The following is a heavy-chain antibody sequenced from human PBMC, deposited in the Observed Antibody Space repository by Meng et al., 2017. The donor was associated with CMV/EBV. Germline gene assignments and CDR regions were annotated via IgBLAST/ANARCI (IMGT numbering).Heavy chain of an antibody. CDR1: GGTFSSYA. CDR3: ARSRGDVITMMRGWYFDL. V-gene: IGHV1-69*05. Sequence: SVKVSCKASGGTFSSYAISWVRQAPGQGLEWMGGIIPIFGTANYAQKFQGRVTITTDESTSTAYMELSSLRSEDTAVYYCARSRGDVITMMRGWYFDLWGRGTPVTVSS. J-gene: IGHJ2*01. CDR2: IIPIFGTA. D-gene: IGHD3-22*01.